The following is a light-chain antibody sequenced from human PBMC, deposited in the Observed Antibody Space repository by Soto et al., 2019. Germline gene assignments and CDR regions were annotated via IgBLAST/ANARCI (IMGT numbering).Light chain of an antibody. CDR1: NIGSKS. CDR3: QVWDSSSDHLV. CDR2: YNT. V-gene: IGLV3-21*04. Sequence: SYELTQAPSVSVAPGKTARFTCGGNNIGSKSVHWYQQKTGQAPVLLISYNTDRPSGIPERFSGSNSGNTATLAIDRVEAGDEADYYCQVWDSSSDHLVFGGGTKLTVL. J-gene: IGLJ2*01.